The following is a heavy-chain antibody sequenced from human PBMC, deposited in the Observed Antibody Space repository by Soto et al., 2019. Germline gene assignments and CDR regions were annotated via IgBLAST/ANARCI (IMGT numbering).Heavy chain of an antibody. CDR1: GGSINAYY. V-gene: IGHV4-59*03. D-gene: IGHD6-6*01. Sequence: SETLSLTCTVSGGSINAYYWSWVRLPPGKGLEWIGFVYSSGNTHYNPSLRSRVAMSLDTSKNQFSLRLSSVTAADTAVYYCAGLYSSSPLFNICGQGALVTVSS. CDR3: AGLYSSSPLFNI. CDR2: VYSSGNT. J-gene: IGHJ4*02.